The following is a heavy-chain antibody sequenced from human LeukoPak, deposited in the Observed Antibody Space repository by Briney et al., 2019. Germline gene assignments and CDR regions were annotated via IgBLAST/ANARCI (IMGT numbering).Heavy chain of an antibody. CDR2: IYASGST. J-gene: IGHJ4*02. Sequence: PSETLSLTCTVSGGSISSGSYYWSWIRQPAGKGLEWIGRIYASGSTNYNPSLKSRVTISVDTSKTQFSLKLSSVTAADTAVYYCARVYYGSGSSYYFDYWGQGTLVTVSS. D-gene: IGHD3-10*01. V-gene: IGHV4-61*02. CDR1: GGSISSGSYY. CDR3: ARVYYGSGSSYYFDY.